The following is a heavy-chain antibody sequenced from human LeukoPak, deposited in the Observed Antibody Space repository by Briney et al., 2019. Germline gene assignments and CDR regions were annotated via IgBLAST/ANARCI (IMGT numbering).Heavy chain of an antibody. V-gene: IGHV4-59*01. D-gene: IGHD2-15*01. J-gene: IGHJ4*02. CDR3: ARDSGSNFDY. Sequence: KPSETLSLTCTVSGGSINGYYWNWIRQPPGKGLEWIGYIYYSGSTNYSPSLKSRVTMSLDTSKNQFSLKLSSVTAADTAVYHCARDSGSNFDYWGQGTLVTVSS. CDR2: IYYSGST. CDR1: GGSINGYY.